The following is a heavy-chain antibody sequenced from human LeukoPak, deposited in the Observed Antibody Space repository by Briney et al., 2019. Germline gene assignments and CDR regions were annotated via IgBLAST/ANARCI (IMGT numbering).Heavy chain of an antibody. Sequence: GGSLRLSCAASGFTFSSYSMNWVRQAPGKGLEWVSCISSSSSYIYYADSVKGRFTISRDNAKNSLYLQMNSLRAEDTAVYYCARTYYYDSSGYSGAFDIWGQGTMVTVSS. D-gene: IGHD3-22*01. J-gene: IGHJ3*02. CDR2: ISSSSSYI. V-gene: IGHV3-21*01. CDR3: ARTYYYDSSGYSGAFDI. CDR1: GFTFSSYS.